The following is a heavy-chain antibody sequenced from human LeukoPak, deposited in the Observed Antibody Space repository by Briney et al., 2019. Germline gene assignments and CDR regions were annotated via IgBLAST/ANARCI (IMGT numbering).Heavy chain of an antibody. Sequence: SETLSLTCTVSGGSISSYFWSWIRQPPGKGLEWIGYIYYSESTNYNPSLRSRVTISVDTSKNQFSLKLSSVTAADTAVYYCARGGWLFDYWGQGTLVTVSS. D-gene: IGHD3-16*01. CDR2: IYYSEST. V-gene: IGHV4-59*08. J-gene: IGHJ4*02. CDR3: ARGGWLFDY. CDR1: GGSISSYF.